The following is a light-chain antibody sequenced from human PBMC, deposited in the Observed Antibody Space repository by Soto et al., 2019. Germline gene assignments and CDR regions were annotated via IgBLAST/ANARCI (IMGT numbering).Light chain of an antibody. CDR2: GAS. Sequence: EIVLTQSPGTLSLSPGERATLSCRASQSVSSNYLAWYQQKPGQAPRLLIYGASSRATGIPDRFSGSGSGTDFTFTISRLEPEDFAVYYCQQCGSSPWTFGQGTRLEIK. V-gene: IGKV3-20*01. CDR1: QSVSSNY. J-gene: IGKJ5*01. CDR3: QQCGSSPWT.